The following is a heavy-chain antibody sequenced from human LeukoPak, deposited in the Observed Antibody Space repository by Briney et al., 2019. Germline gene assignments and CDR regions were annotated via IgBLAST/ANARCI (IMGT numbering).Heavy chain of an antibody. V-gene: IGHV3-64*01. CDR1: GFTFSSYA. CDR3: ARDQGDSYGSYYFDY. D-gene: IGHD5-18*01. CDR2: ISSNGGRT. Sequence: PGGSLRLSCAASGFTFSSYAMHWVRQAPGKGLEYVSAISSNGGRTYYANSVKGRFTISRDNSKNTLYLQMGSLRAEDMAVYYCARDQGDSYGSYYFDYWGQGTLVTVSS. J-gene: IGHJ4*02.